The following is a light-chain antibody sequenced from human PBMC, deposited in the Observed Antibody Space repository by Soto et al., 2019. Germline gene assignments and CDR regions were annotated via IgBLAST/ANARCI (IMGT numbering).Light chain of an antibody. J-gene: IGKJ4*01. Sequence: DIQMTQSPSSLSASVGDRVTITCRASQSISSYLNWYQQKPGKAPKLLIYAASSLQSGVPSRFSGRGSGTDFTLTISSLQPEHFATYYCQQSYSTPHPFSGGTKVEIK. CDR1: QSISSY. V-gene: IGKV1-39*01. CDR2: AAS. CDR3: QQSYSTPHP.